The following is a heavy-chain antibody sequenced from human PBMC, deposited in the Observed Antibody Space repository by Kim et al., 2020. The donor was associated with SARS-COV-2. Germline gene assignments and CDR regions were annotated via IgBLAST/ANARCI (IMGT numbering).Heavy chain of an antibody. J-gene: IGHJ4*02. CDR1: GFTFSSYA. Sequence: GGSLRLSCSASGFTFSSYAMHWVRQAPGKGLEYVSAISSNGGSTYYADSVKGRFTISRDNSKNTLYLQMSSLRAEDTAVYYCVKGGRVVPAAMDFDYWGQGTLVTVSS. V-gene: IGHV3-64D*09. CDR2: ISSNGGST. CDR3: VKGGRVVPAAMDFDY. D-gene: IGHD2-2*01.